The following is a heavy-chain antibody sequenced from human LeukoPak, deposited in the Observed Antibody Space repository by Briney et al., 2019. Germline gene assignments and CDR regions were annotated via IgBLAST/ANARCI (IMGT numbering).Heavy chain of an antibody. V-gene: IGHV1-46*01. CDR2: INPSGGST. CDR1: GYTFTSYY. CDR3: ARGSSSGWFDP. J-gene: IGHJ5*02. Sequence: GASVKVSCKASGYTFTSYYMHWVRRAPGQGLEWMGIINPSGGSTSYAQKFQGRVTMTRDTSTSTVYMELSSLRSEDSAVYYCARGSSSGWFDPWGQGTLVTVSS. D-gene: IGHD6-6*01.